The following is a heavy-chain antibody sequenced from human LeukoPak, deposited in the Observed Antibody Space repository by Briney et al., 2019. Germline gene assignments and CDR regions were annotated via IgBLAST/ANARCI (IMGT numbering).Heavy chain of an antibody. J-gene: IGHJ4*02. CDR3: ASKLRKFDY. CDR2: INHSGST. Sequence: SETLSLTCAVYGGSFSGYYWSWIRQPPGKGLEWIGEINHSGSTNYNPSLKSRVAISVDTSKNQFSLKLSSVTAADTAVYYCASKLRKFDYWGQGTLVTVSS. D-gene: IGHD1-7*01. CDR1: GGSFSGYY. V-gene: IGHV4-34*01.